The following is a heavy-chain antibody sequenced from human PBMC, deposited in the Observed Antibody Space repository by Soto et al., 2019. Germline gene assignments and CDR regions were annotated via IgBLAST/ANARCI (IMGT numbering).Heavy chain of an antibody. CDR1: GYSFTSYW. CDR3: ARHDSSGWPEYYYYGMDV. V-gene: IGHV5-51*01. CDR2: IYPGDSDT. J-gene: IGHJ6*02. D-gene: IGHD6-19*01. Sequence: GESLKSSCEGSGYSFTSYWIGWVRQMPGRGLEWMGIIYPGDSDTRYSPSFQGQVTISADKSISTAYLQWSSLKASDTAMYYCARHDSSGWPEYYYYGMDVWGQGTTVTVSS.